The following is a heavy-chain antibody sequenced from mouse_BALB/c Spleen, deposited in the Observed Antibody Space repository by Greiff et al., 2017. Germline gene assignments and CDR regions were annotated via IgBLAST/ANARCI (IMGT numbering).Heavy chain of an antibody. D-gene: IGHD2-3*01. J-gene: IGHJ2*01. CDR1: GYAFTNYL. CDR3: ARRGDGYI. V-gene: IGHV1-54*01. Sequence: QVQLQQSGAELVRPGTSVKVSCKASGYAFTNYLIEWVKQRPGQGLEWIGVINPGSGGTNYNEKFKGKATLTADKSSSTAYMQLSSLTSDDSADYFCARRGDGYIWGQGTTLTVSS. CDR2: INPGSGGT.